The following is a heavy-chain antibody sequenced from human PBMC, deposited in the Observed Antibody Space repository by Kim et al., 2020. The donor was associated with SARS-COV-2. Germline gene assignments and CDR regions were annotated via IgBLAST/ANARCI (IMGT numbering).Heavy chain of an antibody. CDR3: ASTSRMDV. Sequence: GGSLRLSCAASRFIFSNYEMNWVRQAPGKGLEWVSYIYSSGSTIYYADSVKGRFTISRDNTKNSLYLQMNSLRAEDTAVYYCASTSRMDVWGQGTTVTVSS. J-gene: IGHJ6*02. CDR1: RFIFSNYE. CDR2: IYSSGSTI. V-gene: IGHV3-48*03.